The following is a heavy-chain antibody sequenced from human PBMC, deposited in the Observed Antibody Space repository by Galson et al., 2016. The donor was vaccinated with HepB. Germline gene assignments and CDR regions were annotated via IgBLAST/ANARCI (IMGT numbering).Heavy chain of an antibody. D-gene: IGHD4-17*01. CDR3: ARDVFGYGDYRGNY. CDR1: GYTFSSYG. J-gene: IGHJ4*02. Sequence: SVKVACKASGYTFSSYGINWVRQAPGQGLEWMGWISTYNANTYSTQKLQGRVTMTTDISTSTAYMELRSLRSDDTAVYDCARDVFGYGDYRGNYWGQGTLVTVSS. CDR2: ISTYNANT. V-gene: IGHV1-18*01.